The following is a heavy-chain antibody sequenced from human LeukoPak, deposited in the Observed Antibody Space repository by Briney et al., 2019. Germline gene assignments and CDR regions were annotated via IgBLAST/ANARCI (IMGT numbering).Heavy chain of an antibody. J-gene: IGHJ6*03. CDR3: ARDGLLTRTGMDV. D-gene: IGHD3/OR15-3a*01. Sequence: SVKVSCKASGDALSDYTISWVRQAPGQGLEWMGAILPMLGTAKYAQSLQGRVTITTDDSSSTVYMELSSLRFEDTASYFCARDGLLTRTGMDVWGKGTTVTVSS. CDR1: GDALSDYT. V-gene: IGHV1-69*16. CDR2: ILPMLGTA.